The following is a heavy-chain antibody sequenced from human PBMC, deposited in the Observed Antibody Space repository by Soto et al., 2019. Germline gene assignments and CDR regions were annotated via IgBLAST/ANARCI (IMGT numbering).Heavy chain of an antibody. Sequence: GGSLRLSCAASGFTFNRYGMHWVRQSPGKGLEWVAVISYDGRDEYHADSVKGRFTISRDNSKNTLYLQMNSLRVEETAVYYCEKASEPYSSSYYFDYWGQGTLVTVSS. CDR1: GFTFNRYG. CDR3: EKASEPYSSSYYFDY. V-gene: IGHV3-30*18. D-gene: IGHD3-22*01. J-gene: IGHJ4*02. CDR2: ISYDGRDE.